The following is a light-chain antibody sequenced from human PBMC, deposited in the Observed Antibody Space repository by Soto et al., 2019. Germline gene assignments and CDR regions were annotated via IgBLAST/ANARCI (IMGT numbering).Light chain of an antibody. CDR3: QQYNTYWT. CDR2: GAS. CDR1: QNINTW. Sequence: HMTQSPPTLCTSVGDKVTITCRASQNINTWLAWFQQKPGKAPKLLIYGASSLESGVPSRFSGSGSGTEFTLTISSLQPDDFATYYCQQYNTYWTFGQGTKVDIK. V-gene: IGKV1-5*01. J-gene: IGKJ1*01.